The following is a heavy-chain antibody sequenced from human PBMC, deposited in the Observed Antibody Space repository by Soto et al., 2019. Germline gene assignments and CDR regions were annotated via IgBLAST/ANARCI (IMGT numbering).Heavy chain of an antibody. V-gene: IGHV1-58*02. CDR3: ARKEYYYYGMDV. Sequence: GASVKVSCKASGFTFTSSAMQWVRQARGQRLEWMGWIVVGSGNTNYAQKFQGRVTITRDMSTSTAYMELSSLRSDDTAVYYCARKEYYYYGMDVWGQGTTVTVSS. CDR1: GFTFTSSA. CDR2: IVVGSGNT. J-gene: IGHJ6*02.